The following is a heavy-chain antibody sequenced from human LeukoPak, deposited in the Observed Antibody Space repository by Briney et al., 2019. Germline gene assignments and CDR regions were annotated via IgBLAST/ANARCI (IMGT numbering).Heavy chain of an antibody. CDR1: GGSISSTSYY. J-gene: IGHJ6*03. CDR3: ARTFGDYGSYSFYYLDV. Sequence: SETLPLTCTVSGGSISSTSYYWGWIRQSPGQGLEWIGSIHDSGTTYYNPSLKSRVTISLDTSMNQFSLTLRSMTAADTAMYYCARTFGDYGSYSFYYLDVWGKGTTVTVSS. V-gene: IGHV4-39*07. D-gene: IGHD4-17*01. CDR2: IHDSGTT.